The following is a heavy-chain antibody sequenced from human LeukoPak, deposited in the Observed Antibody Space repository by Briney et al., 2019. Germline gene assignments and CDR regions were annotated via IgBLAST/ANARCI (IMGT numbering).Heavy chain of an antibody. D-gene: IGHD5-12*01. J-gene: IGHJ3*02. CDR3: ARGGYSGYDDAFDI. Sequence: SQTLSLTCAVSGGSISSGGYSWSWIRQPPGKGLEWIGYIYHSGSTYYNPFLKSRVTISVDRSKNQFSLKLSSVTAADTVVYYCARGGYSGYDDAFDIWGQGTMVTVSS. CDR2: IYHSGST. CDR1: GGSISSGGYS. V-gene: IGHV4-30-2*01.